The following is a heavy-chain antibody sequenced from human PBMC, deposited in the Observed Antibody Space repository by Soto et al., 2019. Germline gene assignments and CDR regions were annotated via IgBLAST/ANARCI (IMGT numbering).Heavy chain of an antibody. CDR1: GDSISSSSYY. CDR3: ARHVLAGQNYYYYGMDV. CDR2: IYYSGST. D-gene: IGHD3-3*02. Sequence: NPSETLSLTCTVSGDSISSSSYYWGWIRQPPGKGLEWIGSIYYSGSTYYNPSLKSRVTISVDTSKNQFSLKLSSVTAADTAVYYCARHVLAGQNYYYYGMDVWGQGTTVTSP. V-gene: IGHV4-39*01. J-gene: IGHJ6*02.